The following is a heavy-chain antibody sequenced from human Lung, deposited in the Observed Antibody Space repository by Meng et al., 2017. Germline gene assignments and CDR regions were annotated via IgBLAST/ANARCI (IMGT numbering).Heavy chain of an antibody. CDR3: ATGAAAADH. D-gene: IGHD6-13*01. V-gene: IGHV3-15*01. CDR2: IKSNSDGGTT. CDR1: GFSFTDAW. J-gene: IGHJ4*02. Sequence: EWQLVESGGGLVKPGGSLRLSWVASGFSFTDAWMSWVRQAPGKGLEWVGRIKSNSDGGTTDYAAPVKGRFTISRDDSKNTLYLQMNSLITEDTVVYFCATGAAAADHWGQGTLVTVSS.